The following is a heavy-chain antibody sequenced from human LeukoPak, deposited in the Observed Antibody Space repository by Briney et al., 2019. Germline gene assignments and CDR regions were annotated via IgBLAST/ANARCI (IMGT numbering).Heavy chain of an antibody. CDR3: AKKAFDWLFSHRSDAFDI. D-gene: IGHD3-9*01. CDR2: FDPEDGET. V-gene: IGHV1-24*01. CDR1: GYTLTELS. Sequence: GASVKVSCKVSGYTLTELSMHWVRQAPGKGLEWMGGFDPEDGETIYAQKFQGRVTMTEDISTDTAYMELSSLRSEDTAVYYCAKKAFDWLFSHRSDAFDIWGQGTMVTVSS. J-gene: IGHJ3*02.